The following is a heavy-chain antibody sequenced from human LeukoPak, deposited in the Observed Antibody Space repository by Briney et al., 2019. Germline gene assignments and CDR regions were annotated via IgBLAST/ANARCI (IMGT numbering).Heavy chain of an antibody. CDR2: TYYRSKWYN. V-gene: IGHV6-1*01. J-gene: IGHJ4*02. CDR1: GDSVSSNSAA. Sequence: SQTLSLTCAISGDSVSSNSAAWNWIRQSPSRGLEWLGRTYYRSKWYNDYAVSVKSRITINPDTSKNQFSLQLNSVTPEDTAVYCCARASLLVWFGELISPFDYWGQGTLVTVSS. CDR3: ARASLLVWFGELISPFDY. D-gene: IGHD3-10*01.